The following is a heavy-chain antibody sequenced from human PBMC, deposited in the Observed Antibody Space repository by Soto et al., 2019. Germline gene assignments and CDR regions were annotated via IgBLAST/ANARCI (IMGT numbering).Heavy chain of an antibody. CDR1: GFTFSSYG. D-gene: IGHD5-18*01. V-gene: IGHV3-30*18. J-gene: IGHJ4*02. CDR3: AKDRGGYSYGPFGY. Sequence: QVQLVESGGGVVQPGRSLRLSCAASGFTFSSYGMHWVRQAPGKGLEWVAVISYDGSNKYYADSVKGRFTISRDNSKKTLYLQMNSLRAEDTAVYYCAKDRGGYSYGPFGYWGQGTLVTVSS. CDR2: ISYDGSNK.